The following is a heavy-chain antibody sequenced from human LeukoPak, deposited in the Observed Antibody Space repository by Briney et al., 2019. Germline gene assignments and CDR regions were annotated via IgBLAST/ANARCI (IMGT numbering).Heavy chain of an antibody. J-gene: IGHJ4*02. CDR2: IAPSSGTT. CDR3: ARDTFDY. Sequence: GASVKVSCKASGYTFTSNYMHWVRQAPGQGLEWMGVIAPSSGTTSYAQKFQGRVTMTRDTSTSTLYMELSSLTSEDTAVYYCARDTFDYWGQGTLVTVSS. CDR1: GYTFTSNY. V-gene: IGHV1-46*01.